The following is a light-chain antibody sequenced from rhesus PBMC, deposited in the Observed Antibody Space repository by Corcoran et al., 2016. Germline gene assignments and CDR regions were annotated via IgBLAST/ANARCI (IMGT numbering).Light chain of an antibody. CDR1: QSINKW. J-gene: IGKJ1*01. CDR3: HRYVTSPWT. CDR2: KTY. Sequence: DIQMTQSPSSLSGSVGDRVTITRRASQSINKWLAWYQQKPGKATKLLKYKTYNLETGVPSRFSGSGSGTDYTLTISGLRPETIATHDSHRYVTSPWTFGQGPRVDIK. V-gene: IGKV1-69*01.